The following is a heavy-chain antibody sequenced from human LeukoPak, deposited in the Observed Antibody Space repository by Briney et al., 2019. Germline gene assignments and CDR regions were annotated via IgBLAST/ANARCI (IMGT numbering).Heavy chain of an antibody. CDR1: GYTFTGYY. CDR3: ARAGYSSSRFPFDY. J-gene: IGHJ4*02. CDR2: INPNSGGT. D-gene: IGHD6-13*01. Sequence: ASVKVSCKASGYTFTGYYMHWVRQAPGQGLEWMGWINPNSGGTNYAQKFQGWVTMTRDTSISTAYMELSRLRSEDTAVYYCARAGYSSSRFPFDYWGQGTLVTVSS. V-gene: IGHV1-2*04.